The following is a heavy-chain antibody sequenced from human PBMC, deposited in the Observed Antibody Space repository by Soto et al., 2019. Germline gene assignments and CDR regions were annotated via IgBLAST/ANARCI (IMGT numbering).Heavy chain of an antibody. J-gene: IGHJ4*02. CDR3: ARNDYYDSSGYYY. Sequence: SETLSLTCTVSGGSISSYYWSWIRQPPGKGLEWIGYTYYSGSTNYNPSLKSRVTISVDTSKNQFSLKLSSVTAADTAVYYCARNDYYDSSGYYYWGQGTLVTVSS. CDR2: TYYSGST. CDR1: GGSISSYY. D-gene: IGHD3-22*01. V-gene: IGHV4-59*01.